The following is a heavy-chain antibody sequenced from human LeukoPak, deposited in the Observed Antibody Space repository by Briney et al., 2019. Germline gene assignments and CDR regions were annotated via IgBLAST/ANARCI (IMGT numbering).Heavy chain of an antibody. CDR1: GFTFSTYS. D-gene: IGHD6-13*01. CDR3: AKAGYSSSWYDY. CDR2: ISRSSSTI. V-gene: IGHV3-48*01. J-gene: IGHJ4*02. Sequence: GGSLRLSCAASGFTFSTYSMNWVRQAPGKGLEWVSDISRSSSTIYYADSVKGRFTISRDNAKNSLYLQMNSLRAEDTAMCYCAKAGYSSSWYDYWGQGTLVTVSS.